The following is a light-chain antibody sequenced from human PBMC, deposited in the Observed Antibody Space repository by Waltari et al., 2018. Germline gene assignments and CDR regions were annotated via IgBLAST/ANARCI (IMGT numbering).Light chain of an antibody. CDR2: HDK. V-gene: IGLV3-21*04. CDR1: HIGSKS. Sequence: SFVLTQPPSVSVAPGKTAMITCGGNHIGSKSVPRYQQKPGQAPVLVIDHDKDRPSGIPERFSGSNSENTATLTISRVEAGDEADYFCQLWDSNSDHWVFGGGTKLTVL. CDR3: QLWDSNSDHWV. J-gene: IGLJ3*02.